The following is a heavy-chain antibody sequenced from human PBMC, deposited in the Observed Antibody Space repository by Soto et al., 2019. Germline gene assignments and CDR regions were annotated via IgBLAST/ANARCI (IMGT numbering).Heavy chain of an antibody. D-gene: IGHD3-22*01. Sequence: SETLSLTCTVSGGSISSGDYYWSWIRQPPGKGLEWIGYIYYSGSTYYNPSLKSRVTISVDTSKNQFSLKLSSVTAADTAVYYCASLQPYYYDRSGYYYVFDYWGQGTLVTVS. CDR3: ASLQPYYYDRSGYYYVFDY. J-gene: IGHJ4*02. CDR1: GGSISSGDYY. CDR2: IYYSGST. V-gene: IGHV4-30-4*01.